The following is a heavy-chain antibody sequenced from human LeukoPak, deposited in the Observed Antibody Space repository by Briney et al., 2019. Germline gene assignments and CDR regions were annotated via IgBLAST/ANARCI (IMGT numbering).Heavy chain of an antibody. Sequence: GGSLRLSCAASGFTFSSFSMHWVRQAPGKGLEWVSSISSSSSYMFYADSVKGRFTISRDNSKNTLYLQMSSLRVEDTALYYCAKGGNSWYTYDYWGQGTLVTVSS. CDR2: ISSSSSYM. CDR3: AKGGNSWYTYDY. J-gene: IGHJ4*02. V-gene: IGHV3-21*01. D-gene: IGHD6-13*01. CDR1: GFTFSSFS.